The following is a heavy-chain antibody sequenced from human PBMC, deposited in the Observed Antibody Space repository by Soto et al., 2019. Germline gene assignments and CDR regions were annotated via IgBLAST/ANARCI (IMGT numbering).Heavy chain of an antibody. D-gene: IGHD6-19*01. V-gene: IGHV4-4*02. CDR2: IYHSGTT. J-gene: IGHJ4*02. Sequence: SETLSLTCAVSGCSISHNWRSWDRPPPGKGLEWIGEIYHSGTTYYNASLKSRVTILVDKSASQISLTLSSVTAADTAVYYCARHVSVARTRGFDYWGQGALVTVSS. CDR3: ARHVSVARTRGFDY. CDR1: GCSISHNW.